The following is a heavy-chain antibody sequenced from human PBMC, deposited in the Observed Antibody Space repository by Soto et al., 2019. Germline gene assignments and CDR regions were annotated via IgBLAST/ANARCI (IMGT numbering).Heavy chain of an antibody. CDR2: IYYSGST. CDR1: GDTISSSY. V-gene: IGHV4-59*08. CDR3: ASFSSSWYLGKGFNYMDF. J-gene: IGHJ6*03. D-gene: IGHD6-13*01. Sequence: KPSESMYLACTASGDTISSSYGTGFWKTPGKGLEWIGYIYYSGSTNYNPSLKSRVTISVDTSKNQFSLKLSSVTAADTAVYYCASFSSSWYLGKGFNYMDFWGKGTTVTVSS.